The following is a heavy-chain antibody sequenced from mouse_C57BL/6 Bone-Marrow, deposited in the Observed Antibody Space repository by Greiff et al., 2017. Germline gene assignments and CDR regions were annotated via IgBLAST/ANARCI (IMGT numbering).Heavy chain of an antibody. CDR1: GYTFTSYW. D-gene: IGHD1-1*01. J-gene: IGHJ1*03. V-gene: IGHV1-64*01. Sequence: QVQLQQPGAELVKPGASVKLSCKASGYTFTSYWMHWVKQRPGQGLEWIGMIHPNSGSTNYNEKFKSKATLTVDKSSSTAYMQLSSLTSEDSAVYYCAREGRGYYGSSGYFDVWGTGTTVTVSS. CDR2: IHPNSGST. CDR3: AREGRGYYGSSGYFDV.